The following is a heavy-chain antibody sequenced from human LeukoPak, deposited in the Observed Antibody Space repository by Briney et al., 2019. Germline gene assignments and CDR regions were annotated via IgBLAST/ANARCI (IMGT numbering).Heavy chain of an antibody. CDR1: GGSISSYY. J-gene: IGHJ4*02. CDR2: IYTSGST. CDR3: ARGTNEYSSSYPLDY. D-gene: IGHD6-6*01. V-gene: IGHV4-4*07. Sequence: PSETLSLTCTVSGGSISSYYWSWIRQPAGKGLEWIGRIYTSGSTNYNPSLKSRVTMSVDTSKNQFSLKLSSVTPADTAVYYCARGTNEYSSSYPLDYWGQGTLVTVSS.